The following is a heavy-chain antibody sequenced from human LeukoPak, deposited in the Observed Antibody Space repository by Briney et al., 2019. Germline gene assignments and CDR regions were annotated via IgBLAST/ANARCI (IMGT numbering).Heavy chain of an antibody. J-gene: IGHJ5*02. CDR2: IYYSGST. CDR1: GGSISNYY. CDR3: ARYNWNTWFDP. Sequence: PSETLSLTCTVSGGSISNYYWSWIRQPPGKGLEWIAYIYYSGSTNYNPSLKGRITISVDTSKNQFSLKLSSVTAADTAVYYCARYNWNTWFDPWGQGTLVTVPS. D-gene: IGHD1-1*01. V-gene: IGHV4-59*12.